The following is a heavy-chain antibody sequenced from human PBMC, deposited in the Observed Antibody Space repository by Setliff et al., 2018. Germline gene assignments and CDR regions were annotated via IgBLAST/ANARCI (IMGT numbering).Heavy chain of an antibody. D-gene: IGHD3-22*01. V-gene: IGHV4-39*07. CDR1: GGSVSSASHY. J-gene: IGHJ4*02. Sequence: SETLSLTCTVSGGSVSSASHYWGWIRQPPGRGLEWIGIISHSGSTYYNPSLKSRVTISVDTPNNQFSLKLSSVTAADTAVYYCARSSSGYYPDLSNYFDYWGQGTLVTVSS. CDR3: ARSSSGYYPDLSNYFDY. CDR2: ISHSGST.